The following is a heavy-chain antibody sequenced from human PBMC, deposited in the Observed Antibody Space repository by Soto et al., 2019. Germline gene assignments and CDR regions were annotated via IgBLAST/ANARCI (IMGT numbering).Heavy chain of an antibody. CDR3: AREGKRFYALDV. CDR1: GFSFSSYR. Sequence: EQVVESGGGLVQPGGSLRLVCADSGFSFSSYRMYWVRQAPGKGLMWVSRISHDGSVTNFADSVKGRFLISRDNAANTVSLQMSGLRVDDMGIYYCAREGKRFYALDVWGQGTSVIVSS. J-gene: IGHJ6*02. V-gene: IGHV3-74*01. D-gene: IGHD2-2*01. CDR2: ISHDGSVT.